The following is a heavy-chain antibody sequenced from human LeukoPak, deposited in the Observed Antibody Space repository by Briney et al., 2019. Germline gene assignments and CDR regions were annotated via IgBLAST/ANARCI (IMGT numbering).Heavy chain of an antibody. J-gene: IGHJ4*02. D-gene: IGHD4-17*01. Sequence: GGSLRLSCAASGFXFSSCAISWVRQAPGKGLEWVSGISDGGGTTNYADAVKGRFTISRDKSKNTLFLQMNSLRAEDTAVYYCAKSYGDYLGYFDSWGQGTLVTVSS. CDR2: ISDGGGTT. CDR1: GFXFSSCA. V-gene: IGHV3-23*01. CDR3: AKSYGDYLGYFDS.